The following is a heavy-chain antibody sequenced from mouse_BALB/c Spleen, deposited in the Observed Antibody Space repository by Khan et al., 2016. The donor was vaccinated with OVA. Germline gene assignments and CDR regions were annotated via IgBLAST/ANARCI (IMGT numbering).Heavy chain of an antibody. CDR1: GYSITSEYT. V-gene: IGHV3-2*02. CDR3: ARKDYYDYDPFPY. CDR2: ISYSGNT. J-gene: IGHJ3*01. D-gene: IGHD2-4*01. Sequence: VQLKESGPGLVKPSQSLSLTCTVTGYSITSEYTWNWIRQFPGNKLEWMGFISYSGNTRYNPSLKSRISITRDTSKNQFFLQLNSVTSEDTATYYCARKDYYDYDPFPYWGQGTLATVSA.